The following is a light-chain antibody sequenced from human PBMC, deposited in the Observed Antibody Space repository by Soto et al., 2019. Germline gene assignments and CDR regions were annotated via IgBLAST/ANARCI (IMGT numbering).Light chain of an antibody. V-gene: IGKV3-11*01. CDR3: QQYSSYPLT. Sequence: IEMTQSPATLSLSPGDRATLSCRPSQSVSSCLAWYQQKPGKAPRLLIYDASSRATGIPARFSGRGSGTAFTLTINSLQPEDFATYYCQQYSSYPLTFGQGTKLEI. CDR2: DAS. CDR1: QSVSSC. J-gene: IGKJ1*01.